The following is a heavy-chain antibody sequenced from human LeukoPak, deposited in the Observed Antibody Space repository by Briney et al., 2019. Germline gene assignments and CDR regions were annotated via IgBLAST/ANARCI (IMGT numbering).Heavy chain of an antibody. J-gene: IGHJ4*02. D-gene: IGHD6-19*01. CDR1: GFTFSSYG. Sequence: GGSLRLSCAASGFTFSSYGMHWVRQAPGKGLEWVAVISYDGSNKYYADSVKGRFTISRDNSKNTLYPQMNSLRAEDTAVYYCAKDLELSIAVAGTLDYWGQGTLVTVSS. V-gene: IGHV3-30*18. CDR2: ISYDGSNK. CDR3: AKDLELSIAVAGTLDY.